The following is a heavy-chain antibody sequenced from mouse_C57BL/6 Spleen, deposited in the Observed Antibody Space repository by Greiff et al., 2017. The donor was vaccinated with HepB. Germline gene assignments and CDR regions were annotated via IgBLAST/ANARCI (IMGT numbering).Heavy chain of an antibody. V-gene: IGHV1-20*01. D-gene: IGHD2-4*01. CDR2: INPYNGDT. Sequence: VQLKESGPELVKPGDSVKISCKASGYSFTGYFMNWVMQSHGKSLEWIGRINPYNGDTFYNQKFKGKATLTVDKSSSTAHMELRSLTSEDSAVYYCARLYDYDGYWYFDVWGTGTTVTVSS. CDR3: ARLYDYDGYWYFDV. CDR1: GYSFTGYF. J-gene: IGHJ1*03.